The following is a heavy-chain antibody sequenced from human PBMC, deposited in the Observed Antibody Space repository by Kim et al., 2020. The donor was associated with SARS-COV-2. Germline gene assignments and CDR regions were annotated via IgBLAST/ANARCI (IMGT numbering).Heavy chain of an antibody. J-gene: IGHJ3*01. V-gene: IGHV3-9*01. CDR2: ISWNSGSI. D-gene: IGHD3-10*01. CDR1: GFTFDDYA. Sequence: GGSLRPSCAASGFTFDDYAMHWVRQAPGKGLEWVSGISWNSGSIGYADSVKGRFTISRDNAKNSLYLQMNSLRAEDTALYYCAKSHLWFRELLQLIDAF. CDR3: AKSHLWFRELLQLIDAF.